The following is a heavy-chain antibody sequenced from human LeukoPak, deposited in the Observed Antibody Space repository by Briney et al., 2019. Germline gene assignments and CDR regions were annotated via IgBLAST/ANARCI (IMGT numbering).Heavy chain of an antibody. J-gene: IGHJ6*03. Sequence: GESLKISCKGSGYILGYGFDRYWIAWVRQMPGKGLEWMGIIYPGDSDTRYSPSFQGQVTISADKSISTAYLQWSSLKASDTAMYYCARLVGRSDSSSWYGYMDVWGKGTTVTVSS. V-gene: IGHV5-51*01. CDR3: ARLVGRSDSSSWYGYMDV. CDR1: GYILGYGFDRYW. D-gene: IGHD6-13*01. CDR2: IYPGDSDT.